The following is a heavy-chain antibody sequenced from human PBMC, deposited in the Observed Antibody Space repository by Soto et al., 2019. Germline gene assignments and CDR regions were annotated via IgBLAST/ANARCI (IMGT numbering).Heavy chain of an antibody. V-gene: IGHV3-7*01. Sequence: GSLRLSCAASGFTFSSYWMSWVRQAPGKGLEWVANIKQDGSEKYYVDSVKGRFTISRDNAKNSLYLQMNSLRAEDTAVYYCARSAVEAYCGGDCYSHAFDIWGQGTMVTVSS. CDR3: ARSAVEAYCGGDCYSHAFDI. D-gene: IGHD2-21*02. CDR1: GFTFSSYW. J-gene: IGHJ3*02. CDR2: IKQDGSEK.